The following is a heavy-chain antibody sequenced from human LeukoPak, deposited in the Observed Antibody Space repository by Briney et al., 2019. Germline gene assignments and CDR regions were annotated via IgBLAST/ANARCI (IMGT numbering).Heavy chain of an antibody. J-gene: IGHJ6*03. CDR3: AKEGRSAYYYYYYMDV. V-gene: IGHV3-66*02. D-gene: IGHD1-26*01. Sequence: GGSLRLSCAASGFTVSSNYMSWVRQAPGKGLEWVSVIYSGGSTYYADSVKGRFTISRDNSKNTLYLQMNSLRAEDTAVYYCAKEGRSAYYYYYYMDVWGKGTTVTISS. CDR2: IYSGGST. CDR1: GFTVSSNY.